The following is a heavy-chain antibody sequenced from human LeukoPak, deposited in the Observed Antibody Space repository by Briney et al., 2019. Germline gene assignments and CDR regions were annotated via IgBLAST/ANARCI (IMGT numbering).Heavy chain of an antibody. Sequence: SETLSLTCTVSRYSISSGYYWGWIRQPPGQGLEWIGSIYRSGSTYYNSSLKSRVTISVDTSKNQFSLKLSSVTAADTAVYYCARRADYYESTSYFWDYWGQGTLVTVSS. CDR1: RYSISSGYY. V-gene: IGHV4-38-2*02. CDR3: ARRADYYESTSYFWDY. D-gene: IGHD3-22*01. CDR2: IYRSGST. J-gene: IGHJ4*02.